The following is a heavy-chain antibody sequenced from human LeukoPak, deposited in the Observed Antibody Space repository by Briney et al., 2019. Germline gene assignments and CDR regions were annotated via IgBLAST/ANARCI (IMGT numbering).Heavy chain of an antibody. CDR1: GYSISSSYY. CDR3: ARNHVGAFDI. CDR2: IYHSGST. D-gene: IGHD1-14*01. Sequence: PSETLSLTCAVSGYSISSSYYWGWIRQPPGKGLEWIGTIYHSGSTHYNPSLKSRVTISVDTSKNQFSLKLSSVTAADTAVYYCARNHVGAFDIWGQGTMVTVSS. V-gene: IGHV4-38-2*01. J-gene: IGHJ3*02.